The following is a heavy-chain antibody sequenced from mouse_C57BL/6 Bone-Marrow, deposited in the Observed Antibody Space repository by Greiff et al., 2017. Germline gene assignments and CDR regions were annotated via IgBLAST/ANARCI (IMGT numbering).Heavy chain of an antibody. J-gene: IGHJ3*01. Sequence: VQLKQSGAELVRPGASVKLSCTASGFNIKDDYMHWVKQRPEQGLEWIGWIDPENGDTEYASKFQGKATITADTSSNTAYLQLSSLTSEDTAVYYCTFCYDCPFAYWGQGTLVTVSA. V-gene: IGHV14-4*01. CDR1: GFNIKDDY. CDR3: TFCYDCPFAY. D-gene: IGHD2-4*01. CDR2: IDPENGDT.